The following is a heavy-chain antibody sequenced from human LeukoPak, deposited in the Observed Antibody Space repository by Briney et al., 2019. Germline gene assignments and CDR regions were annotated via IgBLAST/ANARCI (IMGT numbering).Heavy chain of an antibody. CDR1: GGSISSSSYY. V-gene: IGHV4-39*07. CDR3: ARGASGRRYIAAAGSAPFDP. J-gene: IGHJ5*02. CDR2: IYYSGST. Sequence: SETLSLTCTVSGGSISSSSYYWGWIRQPPGKGLEWIGSIYYSGSTYYNPSLKSRVTISVDTSKNQFSLKLSSVTAADTAVYYCARGASGRRYIAAAGSAPFDPWGQGTLVTVSS. D-gene: IGHD6-13*01.